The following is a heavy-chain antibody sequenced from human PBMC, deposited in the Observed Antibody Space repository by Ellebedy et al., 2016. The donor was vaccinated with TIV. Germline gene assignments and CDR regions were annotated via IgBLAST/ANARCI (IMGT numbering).Heavy chain of an antibody. Sequence: GESLKISCAASGSTFSGYTMNWVRQAPGKGLEWVSSISNTNSYIYYADSVKDRFTISRDNAKNSLYLQMNSLRAEDTAVYFCAKIELERRFYYYAMDVWGQGTTVTVSS. J-gene: IGHJ6*02. D-gene: IGHD1-1*01. CDR1: GSTFSGYT. V-gene: IGHV3-21*01. CDR2: ISNTNSYI. CDR3: AKIELERRFYYYAMDV.